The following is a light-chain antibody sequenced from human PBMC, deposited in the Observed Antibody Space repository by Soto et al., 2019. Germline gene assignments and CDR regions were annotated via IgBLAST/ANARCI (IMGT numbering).Light chain of an antibody. CDR2: SND. J-gene: IGLJ2*01. V-gene: IGLV1-44*01. CDR3: SAWDDSLNGPV. CDR1: SSNIGSKN. Sequence: QPALTQPPSASGTPGQRVTMSCSGSSSNIGSKNVNWYQQVSGTAPKLLIYSNDRRPSGVPDRFSGSKSGTSASLAISGLQSEDEADYYCSAWDDSLNGPVFGGGTKLTVL.